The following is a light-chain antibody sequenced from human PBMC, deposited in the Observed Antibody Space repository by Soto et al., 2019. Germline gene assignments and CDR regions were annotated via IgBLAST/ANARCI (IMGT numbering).Light chain of an antibody. CDR3: QQYNSYSPT. Sequence: EIVMTQSPATLSVSPGERATLSCRASLSVSSNLAWYQQKPGQAPRLLIYGASTRATGIPARFSGTGSGTEFTLTISSLQSEDFATYYCQQYNSYSPTFGQGTKVDIK. CDR1: LSVSSN. J-gene: IGKJ1*01. V-gene: IGKV3-15*01. CDR2: GAS.